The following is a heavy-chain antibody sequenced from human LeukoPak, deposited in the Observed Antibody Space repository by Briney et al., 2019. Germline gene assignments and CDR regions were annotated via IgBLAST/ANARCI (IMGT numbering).Heavy chain of an antibody. CDR1: GGSISSYY. D-gene: IGHD2-15*01. CDR2: IYNSGST. CDR3: ARDRCSGGSCYSGWFDP. V-gene: IGHV4-59*01. Sequence: PSETLSLTCTVSGGSISSYYWSWIRQPPGKGLEWIGYIYNSGSTNYNPSLKSRVTISVETSKNQFSLKLSSVTAADTAVYYCARDRCSGGSCYSGWFDPWGQGTLVTVSS. J-gene: IGHJ5*02.